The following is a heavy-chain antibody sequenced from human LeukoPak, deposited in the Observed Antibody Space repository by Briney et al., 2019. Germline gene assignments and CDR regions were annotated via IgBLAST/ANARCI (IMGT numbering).Heavy chain of an antibody. CDR2: ITGSGTTV. V-gene: IGHV3-48*03. J-gene: IGHJ4*02. CDR1: GFTFSTYA. CDR3: ARPYDSSVYYSLGY. Sequence: GGSLRLSCAASGFTFSTYAMSWVRQAPGKGLECISYITGSGTTVYYADSVKGRFTISRDNARNSLYLQMTSLRAEDTAVYYCARPYDSSVYYSLGYWGQGALVTVSS. D-gene: IGHD3-22*01.